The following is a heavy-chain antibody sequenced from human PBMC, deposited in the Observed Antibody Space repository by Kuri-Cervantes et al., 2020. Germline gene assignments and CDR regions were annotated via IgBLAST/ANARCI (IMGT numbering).Heavy chain of an antibody. CDR3: ARGLPSGYHYHDGFDI. CDR1: GFAFSSYW. D-gene: IGHD3-22*01. CDR2: IKSDGSST. J-gene: IGHJ4*02. V-gene: IGHV3-74*01. Sequence: GGSLRLSCAASGFAFSSYWMHWVRQAPGKGLVWVSRIKSDGSSTNYADSVKGRFTISRDNAKNTLYLQMNSLRAVDTAVYYCARGLPSGYHYHDGFDIWGQGTLVTVSS.